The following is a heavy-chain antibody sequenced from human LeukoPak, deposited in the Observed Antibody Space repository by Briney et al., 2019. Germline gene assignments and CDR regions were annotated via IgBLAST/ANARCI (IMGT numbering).Heavy chain of an antibody. J-gene: IGHJ4*02. CDR3: ARDPSTFYFDY. Sequence: PSETLSLNGIVSGGSISRYYWSWIRQPPGKGLEWIGYIYYSGSANYNPSLKSRVTISVDTSRNQFSLKLSSVTAADTAVYYCARDPSTFYFDYWGQGTLVTVSS. V-gene: IGHV4-59*01. CDR2: IYYSGSA. CDR1: GGSISRYY.